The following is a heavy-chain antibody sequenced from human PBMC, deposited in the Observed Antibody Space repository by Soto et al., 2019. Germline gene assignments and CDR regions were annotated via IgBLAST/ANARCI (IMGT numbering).Heavy chain of an antibody. CDR2: VYYRGRS. V-gene: IGHV4-39*01. CDR3: VSQRNSVLTQAYFDY. D-gene: IGHD2-8*01. CDR1: GGSVSNSNYY. J-gene: IGHJ4*02. Sequence: LSLTCTVSGGSVSNSNYYWGWIRQSPGKGLEWIGSVYYRGRSYSKSSAKSRVTISVDTSKNQFSLNLNSVTASDTAVYYCVSQRNSVLTQAYFDYWGPGALVIVSS.